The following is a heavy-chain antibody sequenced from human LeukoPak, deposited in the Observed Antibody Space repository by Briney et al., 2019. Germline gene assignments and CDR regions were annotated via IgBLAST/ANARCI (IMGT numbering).Heavy chain of an antibody. Sequence: GGSLRLSCAASGFTFRSYWMHWVRQAPGKGLVWVSRINIDGSSGSYADSVEGRFTISRDNAKNTLYLQMNSLRAEDTAVYYCARDGVTSSVDYWGQGTLVTVSS. V-gene: IGHV3-74*01. CDR1: GFTFRSYW. J-gene: IGHJ4*02. D-gene: IGHD2-21*02. CDR2: INIDGSSG. CDR3: ARDGVTSSVDY.